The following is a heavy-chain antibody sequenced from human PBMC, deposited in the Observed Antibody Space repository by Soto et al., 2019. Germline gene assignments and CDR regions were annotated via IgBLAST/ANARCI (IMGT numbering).Heavy chain of an antibody. V-gene: IGHV3-7*04. J-gene: IGHJ5*02. CDR2: ITPDGTEK. Sequence: PGGSLRLSCAVSGFTFSSSWMSWVRQAPGKGLEWVAHITPDGTEKAYVDSVKGRFTISRDNAKNSLFLQMSSLRDEDTAVYYCARAASWGQGTLDTVSS. CDR3: ARAAS. CDR1: GFTFSSSW.